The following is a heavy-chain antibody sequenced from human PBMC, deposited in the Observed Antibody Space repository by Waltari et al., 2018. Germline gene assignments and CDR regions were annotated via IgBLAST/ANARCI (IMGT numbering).Heavy chain of an antibody. Sequence: QVQLPESGPGLVKPSETLSLTCAVSGYSISSGYYWGWIRQPPGKGLEWIGSIYHSGSTYNNPSLKSRGTISVDTSKNQFSLKLSSVTAADTAVYYCAHRLIAAAGRGGYYFDYWGQGTLVTVSS. CDR3: AHRLIAAAGRGGYYFDY. CDR2: IYHSGST. J-gene: IGHJ4*02. CDR1: GYSISSGYY. V-gene: IGHV4-38-2*01. D-gene: IGHD6-13*01.